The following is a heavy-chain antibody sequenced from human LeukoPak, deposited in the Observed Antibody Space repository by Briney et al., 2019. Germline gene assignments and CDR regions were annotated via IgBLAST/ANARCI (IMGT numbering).Heavy chain of an antibody. V-gene: IGHV3-48*03. CDR2: ISSSGSTI. CDR3: ARVNCGGDCCSHDAFDI. CDR1: GFTFSSYE. D-gene: IGHD2-21*02. J-gene: IGHJ3*02. Sequence: GGSLRLSCAASGFTFSSYEMNWVRQAPGKGLEWVSYISSSGSTIYYADSVKGRFTISRDNAKNSLYLQMNSLRAEDTAVYYCARVNCGGDCCSHDAFDIWGKGTMVTVSS.